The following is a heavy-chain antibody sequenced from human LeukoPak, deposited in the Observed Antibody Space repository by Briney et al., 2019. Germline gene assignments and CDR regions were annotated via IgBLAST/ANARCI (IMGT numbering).Heavy chain of an antibody. CDR3: ARDPPRAAWVFDY. D-gene: IGHD6-25*01. Sequence: GGSLRLSCAASGFTFSNYAMSWVRQAPGKALEWVSAITSGGGTTYYAGSVTGRFTISRDNSKNTLYLQINSLRAEDTAVYYCARDPPRAAWVFDYWGQGTLVSVSS. CDR1: GFTFSNYA. V-gene: IGHV3-23*01. CDR2: ITSGGGTT. J-gene: IGHJ4*02.